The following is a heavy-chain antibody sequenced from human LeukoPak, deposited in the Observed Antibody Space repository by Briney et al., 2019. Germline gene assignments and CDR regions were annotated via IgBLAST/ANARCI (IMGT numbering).Heavy chain of an antibody. Sequence: PGGSLRLSCAASGFTFSRYGMHWVRQSPGKGLQWVAAIWYDGTNTYYEDSVKGRFTISRDKSKSMVYLEMNSLRADDTAVYYCARGMKEGYSYDMDLKWYFDYWGQGNLVTVSS. D-gene: IGHD5-18*01. CDR2: IWYDGTNT. CDR1: GFTFSRYG. V-gene: IGHV3-33*01. J-gene: IGHJ4*02. CDR3: ARGMKEGYSYDMDLKWYFDY.